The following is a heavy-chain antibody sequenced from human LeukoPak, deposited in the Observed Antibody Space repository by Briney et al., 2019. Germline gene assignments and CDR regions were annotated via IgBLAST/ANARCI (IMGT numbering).Heavy chain of an antibody. CDR2: ISAYNGNT. J-gene: IGHJ4*02. CDR3: ARGLDYGGNGIFFDY. CDR1: GYTFTSYG. D-gene: IGHD4-17*01. V-gene: IGHV1-18*01. Sequence: ASVKVSCKASGYTFTSYGISWVRQAPGQGLEWMGWISAYNGNTNYAQKLQGRVTMTTDTSTSTAYMELRSLRSDDTAVYYCARGLDYGGNGIFFDYWGQRTLVTVSS.